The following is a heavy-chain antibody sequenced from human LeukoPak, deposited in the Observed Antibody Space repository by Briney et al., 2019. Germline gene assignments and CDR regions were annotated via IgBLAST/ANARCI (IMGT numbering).Heavy chain of an antibody. CDR3: ARRGYCSSTSCQNWFDP. CDR1: GYTFTSYG. CDR2: MNPDSGNT. J-gene: IGHJ5*02. Sequence: ASVKVSCKASGYTFTSYGINWVRQATGQGLEWMGWMNPDSGNTGYAQKFQGRVTMTRNTSISTAYMELSSLRSEGTAVYYCARRGYCSSTSCQNWFDPWGQGTLVTVSS. V-gene: IGHV1-8*02. D-gene: IGHD2-2*01.